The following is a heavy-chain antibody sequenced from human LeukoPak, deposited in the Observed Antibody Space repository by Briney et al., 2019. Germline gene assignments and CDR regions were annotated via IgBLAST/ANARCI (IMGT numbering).Heavy chain of an antibody. Sequence: GESLRLSCAASGFSFSSYWMSWVRQAPGKGLEWVATIKPDGSEKYHVDSAKGRFTISRDNAKNSLFLQMNSLRVEDTAIYYCARDGRFVVVPSVWGQGTTVTVSS. J-gene: IGHJ6*02. CDR3: ARDGRFVVVPSV. CDR1: GFSFSSYW. D-gene: IGHD2-2*01. CDR2: IKPDGSEK. V-gene: IGHV3-7*03.